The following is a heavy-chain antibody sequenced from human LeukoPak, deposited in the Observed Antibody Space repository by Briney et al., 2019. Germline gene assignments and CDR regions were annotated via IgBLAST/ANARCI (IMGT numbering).Heavy chain of an antibody. CDR3: VRRVVRGVIISRLDY. J-gene: IGHJ4*02. D-gene: IGHD3-10*01. CDR2: INHSGST. V-gene: IGHV4-34*01. Sequence: SETLSLTCAVYGGSVSGYYWSWIRQPPGKGLEWIGEINHSGSTNYNPSLKSRVTISVDTSKNQFSLKLSSVTAADTAVYYCVRRVVRGVIISRLDYWGQGTLVTVSS. CDR1: GGSVSGYY.